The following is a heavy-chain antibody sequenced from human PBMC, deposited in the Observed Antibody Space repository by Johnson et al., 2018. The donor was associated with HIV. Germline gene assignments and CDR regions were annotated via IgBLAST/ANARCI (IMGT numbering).Heavy chain of an antibody. CDR1: GFTVSTFY. Sequence: VQLVESGGGVVQPGRSLRLSCAGSGFTVSTFYMTWVRQGPGKGLEWVSVIYSGGSTYYADSVKGRFTISRDNSKNTLYLQMNSLRAEDTAVYYCARYLTEKTPNAFDIWGQGTMVTVSS. D-gene: IGHD2-15*01. CDR2: IYSGGST. V-gene: IGHV3-66*01. J-gene: IGHJ3*02. CDR3: ARYLTEKTPNAFDI.